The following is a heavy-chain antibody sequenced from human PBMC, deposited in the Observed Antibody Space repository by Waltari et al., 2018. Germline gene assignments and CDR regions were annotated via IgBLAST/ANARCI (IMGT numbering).Heavy chain of an antibody. V-gene: IGHV1-8*01. J-gene: IGHJ6*02. D-gene: IGHD1-7*01. CDR2: MNPNRGNT. CDR3: AREVQLELRTYYYYGMDV. Sequence: QVQLVQSGAEVKKPGASVKVSCKASGYTFTSYDINWVRQATGQGLEWMGWMNPNRGNTGYAQKCRGRVTMTRNTSRSTAYMELSSLRSEDTAVYYCAREVQLELRTYYYYGMDVWGQGTTVTVSS. CDR1: GYTFTSYD.